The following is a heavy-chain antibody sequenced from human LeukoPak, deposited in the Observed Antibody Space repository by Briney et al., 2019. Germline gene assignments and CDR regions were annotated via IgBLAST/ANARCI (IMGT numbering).Heavy chain of an antibody. CDR3: ARETSQKGAHYMDV. J-gene: IGHJ6*03. Sequence: PSETLSLTCTVSGGSISSYYWSWIRQPPGKGLEWIGYIYYSGSTDYNPSLKSRVTISVDTSKNQFSLKLSSVTAADTAVYYCARETSQKGAHYMDVWGKGTTVTISS. CDR1: GGSISSYY. V-gene: IGHV4-59*01. D-gene: IGHD3-16*01. CDR2: IYYSGST.